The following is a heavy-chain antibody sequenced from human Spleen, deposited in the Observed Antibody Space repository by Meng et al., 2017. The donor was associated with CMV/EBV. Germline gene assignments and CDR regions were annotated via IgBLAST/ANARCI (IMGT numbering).Heavy chain of an antibody. Sequence: GESLKISCAASGFTFSSYNMNWVRQAPGKGLEWVSYISTSSSTMYYADSVKGRFTISRDNAKNSLYLQMNSLRAEDTALYYCTSISSGYYYDASYFDPWGQGTLVTVSS. D-gene: IGHD3-22*01. CDR2: ISTSSSTM. CDR3: TSISSGYYYDASYFDP. V-gene: IGHV3-48*04. CDR1: GFTFSSYN. J-gene: IGHJ5*02.